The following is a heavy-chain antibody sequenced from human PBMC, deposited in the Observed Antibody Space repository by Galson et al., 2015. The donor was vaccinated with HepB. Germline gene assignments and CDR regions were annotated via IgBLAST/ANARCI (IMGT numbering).Heavy chain of an antibody. CDR1: GFTFSSYS. D-gene: IGHD3-22*01. CDR2: ISSSSSTI. V-gene: IGHV3-48*02. CDR3: ARDGYYYDSSGYYRADLDY. J-gene: IGHJ4*02. Sequence: SLRLSCAASGFTFSSYSMNWVRQAPGKGLEWVSYISSSSSTIYYADSVKGRFTISRDNAKNSLYLQMNSLRDEDTAVYYCARDGYYYDSSGYYRADLDYWGQGTLVTVSS.